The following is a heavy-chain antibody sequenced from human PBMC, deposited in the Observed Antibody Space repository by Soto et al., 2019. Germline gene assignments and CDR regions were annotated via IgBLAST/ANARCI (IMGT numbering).Heavy chain of an antibody. J-gene: IGHJ6*02. V-gene: IGHV1-2*02. CDR2: INPNTGCS. CDR3: ARDLKVDRPDNYGMDV. CDR1: GYTFSDYY. Sequence: ASVKVSCKASGYTFSDYYIHWVRQAPGQGLEWMGWINPNTGCSNYAEKFKGRVTMTRDTSIFTTHMRLNRLTSDDTAVYYCARDLKVDRPDNYGMDVWGQGTRVTVSS.